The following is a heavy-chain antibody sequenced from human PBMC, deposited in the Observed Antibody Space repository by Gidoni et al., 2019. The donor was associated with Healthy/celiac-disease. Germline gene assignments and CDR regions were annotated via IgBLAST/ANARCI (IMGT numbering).Heavy chain of an antibody. CDR3: ARDQNGYSSGPGHY. V-gene: IGHV3-33*01. CDR2: IWYDGSKK. D-gene: IGHD6-19*01. Sequence: QVQLVESGGGVVQPGRSLSLSCAASGFTFSSYGMHWGRQAPGKGMEGVAVIWYDGSKKYYADAVKGRFTIARDNAKNTRYLQMNSLRAEDTAVYYCARDQNGYSSGPGHYWGQGTLVTVSS. J-gene: IGHJ4*02. CDR1: GFTFSSYG.